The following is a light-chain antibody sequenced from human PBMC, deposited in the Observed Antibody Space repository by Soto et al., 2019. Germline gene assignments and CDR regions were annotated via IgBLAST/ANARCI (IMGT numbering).Light chain of an antibody. Sequence: EIVLTQSPATLSFSPGERATLSCRASLSVNTYLAWYQQKPGQAPRLLIYGASSRATGIPDRFSGSGSGTDFTLNISKLEPEDFALYYCQQYGSSPLTFGGGTKVDNK. V-gene: IGKV3-20*01. J-gene: IGKJ4*01. CDR3: QQYGSSPLT. CDR1: LSVNTY. CDR2: GAS.